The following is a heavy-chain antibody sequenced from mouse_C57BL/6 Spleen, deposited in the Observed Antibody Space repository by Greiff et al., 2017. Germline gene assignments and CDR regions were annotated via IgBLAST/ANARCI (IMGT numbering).Heavy chain of an antibody. CDR1: GYTFTSYW. Sequence: QVQLQQPGTELVKPGASVKLSCKASGYTFTSYWMHWVKQRPGQGLEWIGMIHPNSGSTNYNEKFKSKATLTVDKSSSTAYMQLSSLTSEDSAVYYCARSGSYYYGSSSYAMDYWGQGTSVTVSS. CDR2: IHPNSGST. CDR3: ARSGSYYYGSSSYAMDY. D-gene: IGHD1-1*01. J-gene: IGHJ4*01. V-gene: IGHV1-64*01.